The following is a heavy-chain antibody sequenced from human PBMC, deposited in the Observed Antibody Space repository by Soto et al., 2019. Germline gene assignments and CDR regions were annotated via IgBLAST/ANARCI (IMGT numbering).Heavy chain of an antibody. Sequence: QVQLVQSGAEVKKPGSSVKVSCKASGGTFSSYTISWVRQAPGQGLEWMGRIIPILGIANYAQKFQGRVTITADKSTSTAYRELSSLRSEDTAVYYCARDRGPYYDILTGYSRRWFDPWGQGTLVTVSS. V-gene: IGHV1-69*08. CDR1: GGTFSSYT. CDR3: ARDRGPYYDILTGYSRRWFDP. J-gene: IGHJ5*02. D-gene: IGHD3-9*01. CDR2: IIPILGIA.